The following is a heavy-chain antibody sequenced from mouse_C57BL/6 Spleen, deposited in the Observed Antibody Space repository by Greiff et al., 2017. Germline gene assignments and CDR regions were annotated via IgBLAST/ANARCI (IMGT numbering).Heavy chain of an antibody. CDR2: IDPSDSYT. V-gene: IGHV1-50*01. J-gene: IGHJ2*01. CDR3: ARRGGGGD. D-gene: IGHD1-1*02. CDR1: GYTFTSYW. Sequence: QVQLQQPGAELVKPGASVKLSCKASGYTFTSYWMQWVKQRPGQGLEWIGEIDPSDSYTNYNQKFKGKATLTVDTSSSTAYMQLRSLTSEDSAVYYCARRGGGGDWGKGTTLTVAT.